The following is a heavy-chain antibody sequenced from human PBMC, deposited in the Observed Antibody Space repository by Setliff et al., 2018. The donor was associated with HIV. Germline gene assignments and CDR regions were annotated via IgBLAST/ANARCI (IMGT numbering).Heavy chain of an antibody. D-gene: IGHD5-12*01. CDR2: ISWNSGSI. CDR1: GFTFGDYA. V-gene: IGHV3-9*01. CDR3: AKDRRQWLRFELSWFDP. Sequence: GGSLRLSCTASGFTFGDYAMSWVRQAPGKGLEWVSGISWNSGSIGYADSVKGRFTISRDNAKNSLYLQMNSLRAEDTAVYYCAKDRRQWLRFELSWFDPWGQGTLVTVSS. J-gene: IGHJ5*02.